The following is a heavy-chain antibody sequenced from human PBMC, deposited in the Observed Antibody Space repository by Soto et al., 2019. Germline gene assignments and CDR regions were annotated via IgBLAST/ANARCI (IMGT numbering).Heavy chain of an antibody. Sequence: SGPTLVNPTQTLTLTCTFSGFSLSTSGVGVVWIRQPPGRALEWLALIFWDDDKRYSPSLKNRLTITKDTSKNQVVLTVTNMDPVDTATYYCAHRRVMISFGGVTDAFNIWGQGTMVTVSS. CDR3: AHRRVMISFGGVTDAFNI. D-gene: IGHD3-16*01. V-gene: IGHV2-5*02. CDR2: IFWDDDK. CDR1: GFSLSTSGVG. J-gene: IGHJ3*02.